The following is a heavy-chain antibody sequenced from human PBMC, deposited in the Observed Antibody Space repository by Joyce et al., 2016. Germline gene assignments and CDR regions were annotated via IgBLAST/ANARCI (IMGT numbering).Heavy chain of an antibody. D-gene: IGHD2-15*01. V-gene: IGHV1-69*14. J-gene: IGHJ3*01. CDR1: GGPFGAQT. CDR2: IVPVFVTP. Sequence: QVHLVQSGAEVKMPGSSVKVSCTSSGGPFGAQTCNWVRPTPGQGLEWMGGIVPVFVTPHYPQKFQGTVSITADTGTSTVFMEVRSLASDDTAMYYCASGVAGYCSGGTCPRPLDVWGQGTMVIVSS. CDR3: ASGVAGYCSGGTCPRPLDV.